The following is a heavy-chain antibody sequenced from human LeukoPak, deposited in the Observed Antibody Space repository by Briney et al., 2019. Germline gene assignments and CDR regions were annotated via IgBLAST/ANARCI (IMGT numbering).Heavy chain of an antibody. CDR1: GFTFSSYG. CDR3: AREFRGFPDF. J-gene: IGHJ4*02. V-gene: IGHV3-33*01. D-gene: IGHD3-10*01. Sequence: GRSLRLSCAASGFTFSSYGMHWVRQAPGKGLEWVAVIWYDGSNKYYADSVKGRFTISRDNSKNTLYLQMNSLRAEDTAIYYCAREFRGFPDFWGQGTLVTVSS. CDR2: IWYDGSNK.